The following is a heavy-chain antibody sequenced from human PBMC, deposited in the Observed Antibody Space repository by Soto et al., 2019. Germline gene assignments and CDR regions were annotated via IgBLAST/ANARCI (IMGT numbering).Heavy chain of an antibody. CDR2: ISYDGSNK. D-gene: IGHD3-22*01. J-gene: IGHJ4*02. CDR3: ARDKGKTDCSGYYWGDYFDS. V-gene: IGHV3-30-3*01. Sequence: QVQLVESGGGVVQPGRSLRLSCAASGFTFSSYAMHWVRQAPGKGLEWVAVISYDGSNKYYADSVKGRFNISRDNSKNPLDLQMNSLRTEDTAVYYCARDKGKTDCSGYYWGDYFDSWGQGTLVTVSS. CDR1: GFTFSSYA.